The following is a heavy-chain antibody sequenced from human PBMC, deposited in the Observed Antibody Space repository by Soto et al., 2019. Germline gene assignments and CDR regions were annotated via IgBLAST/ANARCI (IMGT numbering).Heavy chain of an antibody. CDR1: GGSFSGYY. CDR3: ARGRGMITFGGVIVGPFDP. CDR2: INHSGST. J-gene: IGHJ5*02. V-gene: IGHV4-34*01. Sequence: SETLSLTCAVYGGSFSGYYWSWIRQPPGKGLEWIGEINHSGSTNYNPSLKSRVTISVDTSKNQFSLKLSSVTAADTAVYYCARGRGMITFGGVIVGPFDPWGQGTQVTVSS. D-gene: IGHD3-16*02.